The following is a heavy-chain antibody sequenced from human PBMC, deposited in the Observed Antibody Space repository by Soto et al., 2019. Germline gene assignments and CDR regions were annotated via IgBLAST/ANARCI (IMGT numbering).Heavy chain of an antibody. V-gene: IGHV1-69*13. CDR2: IIPIFGTA. CDR1: GGTFSSYA. J-gene: IGHJ6*02. Sequence: ASVKVSCKASGGTFSSYAISWVRQAPGQGLEWMGGIIPIFGTANYAQKFQGRVTITADESTSTAYMELSSLRSEDTAVYYCASDLTPGSGSFDYYYYGMDVWGQGTTVPVAS. D-gene: IGHD3-10*01. CDR3: ASDLTPGSGSFDYYYYGMDV.